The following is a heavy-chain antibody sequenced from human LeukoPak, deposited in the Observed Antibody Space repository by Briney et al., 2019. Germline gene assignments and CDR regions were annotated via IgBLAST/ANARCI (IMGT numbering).Heavy chain of an antibody. J-gene: IGHJ4*02. CDR1: GYTFTGYY. V-gene: IGHV1-2*02. CDR2: INPNSGGT. D-gene: IGHD3-10*01. Sequence: ASVKVSCKASGYTFTGYYMHWVRQAPGQGLEWMGWINPNSGGTNYAQKFQGRVTITRDTSISTAYMELSRLRSDDTAVYYCARAVRGVKRTSYFDYWGQGTLVTVSS. CDR3: ARAVRGVKRTSYFDY.